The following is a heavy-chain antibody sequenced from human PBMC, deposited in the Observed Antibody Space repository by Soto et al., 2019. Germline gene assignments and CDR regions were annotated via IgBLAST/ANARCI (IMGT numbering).Heavy chain of an antibody. Sequence: QITLKESGPTLVKPTQTLTLTCTFSGFSLSTSGVGVGWIHQPPGKALEWLALIYWNDDKRYSPSLKSRLTITKDTSKNQVVLTMTNMDPVDTATYYCAQTSFTYYDFWSGPEYFQHWGQGTLVTVSS. D-gene: IGHD3-3*01. CDR2: IYWNDDK. J-gene: IGHJ1*01. V-gene: IGHV2-5*01. CDR1: GFSLSTSGVG. CDR3: AQTSFTYYDFWSGPEYFQH.